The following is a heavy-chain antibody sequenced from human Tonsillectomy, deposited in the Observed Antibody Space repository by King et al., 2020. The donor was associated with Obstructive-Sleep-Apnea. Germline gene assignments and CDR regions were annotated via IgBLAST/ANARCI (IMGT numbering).Heavy chain of an antibody. V-gene: IGHV4-59*08. J-gene: IGHJ6*02. CDR3: ARSGSGMDV. Sequence: QLQESGPGLVKPSETLSLTCTVSGGSISSYYWSWIRQPPGKGLEWIGYIYYRGSTHYNPSLQMRVTISVDTSKNQFSLKLSSVTAADTAVYYCARSGSGMDVWGQGTTVTVSS. D-gene: IGHD1-26*01. CDR2: IYYRGST. CDR1: GGSISSYY.